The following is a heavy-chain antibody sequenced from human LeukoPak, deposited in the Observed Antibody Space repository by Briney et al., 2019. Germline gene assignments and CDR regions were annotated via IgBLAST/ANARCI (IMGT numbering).Heavy chain of an antibody. CDR1: GYSISRGYC. CDR3: ARLHSDYYDI. Sequence: SETLSLTCGVSGYSISRGYCWGWIRQPPGKGLEWIGNIHHSGSTYYNPPLKSRATISVDTSKNQFSLKLSSVTAADTAVYYCARLHSDYYDIWGQGTMVTVSS. J-gene: IGHJ3*02. CDR2: IHHSGST. D-gene: IGHD3-10*01. V-gene: IGHV4-38-2*01.